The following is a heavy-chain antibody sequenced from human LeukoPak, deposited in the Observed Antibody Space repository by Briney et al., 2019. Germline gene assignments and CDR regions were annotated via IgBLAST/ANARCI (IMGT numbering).Heavy chain of an antibody. D-gene: IGHD5-12*01. Sequence: PGGSLRLSCAASGFTFTSYSMNWVRQAPGKGLEWVSSISSSSSYIYYADSVKGRFTISRDNSKNSLYLQMNSLRAEDTAVYYCARDLGGSDTDHWGQGTLVTVFS. CDR3: ARDLGGSDTDH. CDR2: ISSSSSYI. CDR1: GFTFTSYS. J-gene: IGHJ5*02. V-gene: IGHV3-21*01.